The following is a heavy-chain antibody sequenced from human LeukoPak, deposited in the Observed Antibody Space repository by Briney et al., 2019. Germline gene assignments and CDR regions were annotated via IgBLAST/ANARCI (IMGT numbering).Heavy chain of an antibody. D-gene: IGHD2-21*01. CDR1: GYIFTKYV. J-gene: IGHJ4*02. CDR2: IKAGNGDT. Sequence: ASVKVSCKASGYIFTKYVVHWVRQAPGRGPDWMGWIKAGNGDTKYSQNFQDRLTITRDTSASTVYMELSSLTSEDTALYYCARDDCGDTCYPGGYWGQGTLVTVSS. V-gene: IGHV1-3*01. CDR3: ARDDCGDTCYPGGY.